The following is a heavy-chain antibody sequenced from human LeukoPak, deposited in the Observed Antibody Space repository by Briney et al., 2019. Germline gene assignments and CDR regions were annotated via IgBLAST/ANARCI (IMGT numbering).Heavy chain of an antibody. Sequence: PGGSLRLSCAASGLTFSTYTMNWVRQAPGKGLEWVSSISSSSSYLYYADSVKGRFTISRANAKNSLYLEMNSLRAEDTAVYYCARGADYDILTGYMGVWGKGTTVTVSS. J-gene: IGHJ6*03. CDR2: ISSSSSYL. D-gene: IGHD3-9*01. CDR1: GLTFSTYT. V-gene: IGHV3-21*01. CDR3: ARGADYDILTGYMGV.